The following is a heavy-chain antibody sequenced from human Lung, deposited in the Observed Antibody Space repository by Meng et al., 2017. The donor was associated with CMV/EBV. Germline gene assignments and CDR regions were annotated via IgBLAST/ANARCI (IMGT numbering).Heavy chain of an antibody. CDR3: ARQLAPNWADMTENFDS. D-gene: IGHD7-27*01. J-gene: IGHJ4*02. Sequence: SXTXSLXXSVSGDSITTHNYYWGWIRQPPGKGLEWIGRISYTGNTHSNPSLASRVTMSVDTSKNQFSLRRTSVTVADTAVYYCARQLAPNWADMTENFDSXGQGXLVTVSS. CDR1: GDSITTHNYY. V-gene: IGHV4-39*01. CDR2: ISYTGNT.